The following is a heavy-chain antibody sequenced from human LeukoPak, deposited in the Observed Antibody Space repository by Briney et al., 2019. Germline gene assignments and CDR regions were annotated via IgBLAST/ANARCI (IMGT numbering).Heavy chain of an antibody. CDR1: GFTLSNYW. Sequence: QPGGSLRLSCAASGFTLSNYWMHWVRQAPGKGLVWVSRTNSDGSSTSYADSVKGRFTISRDNAKNTLYLQMNSLKAEDTAVYYCARDLNVPAAAADYWGQGTLVTVSS. D-gene: IGHD6-13*01. CDR3: ARDLNVPAAAADY. V-gene: IGHV3-74*01. CDR2: TNSDGSST. J-gene: IGHJ4*02.